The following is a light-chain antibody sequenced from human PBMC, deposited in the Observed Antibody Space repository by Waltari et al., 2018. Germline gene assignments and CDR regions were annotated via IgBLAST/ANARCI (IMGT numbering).Light chain of an antibody. CDR1: QSVSTF. J-gene: IGKJ4*01. Sequence: EIFLTQSPATLSFAPGERATLSCRASQSVSTFLAWYQQKPGQAPSLLIYHASTRATGVPARFSGSGSGTDFTLTISSLEPEDFGVYYCQQRANWPPLTFGGGTKVEI. V-gene: IGKV3-11*01. CDR2: HAS. CDR3: QQRANWPPLT.